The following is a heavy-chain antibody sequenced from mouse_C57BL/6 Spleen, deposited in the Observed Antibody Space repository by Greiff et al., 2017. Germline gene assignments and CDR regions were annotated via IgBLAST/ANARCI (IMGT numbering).Heavy chain of an antibody. Sequence: VQLQQSGAELVRPGASVTLSCKASGYTFTDYEMHWVKQTPVHGLEWIGAIDPETGGTAYNQKFKGKAILTADKSSSTAYMELRSLTSEDSAVYYCTRGDSNWDYWGQGTPLTVSS. D-gene: IGHD2-5*01. CDR3: TRGDSNWDY. CDR1: GYTFTDYE. J-gene: IGHJ2*01. V-gene: IGHV1-15*01. CDR2: IDPETGGT.